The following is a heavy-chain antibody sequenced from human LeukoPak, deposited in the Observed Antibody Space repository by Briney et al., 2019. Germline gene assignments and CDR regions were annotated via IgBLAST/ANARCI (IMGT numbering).Heavy chain of an antibody. V-gene: IGHV3-64*02. Sequence: PGGSLRLYCAASGFTFSSYAMHWVRQAPGKGLEYVSAISSNGGSTYYADSVKGRFTISRDNSKNTLYLQMGSLRAEDMAVYYCARGYCSSTSCWIDYWGQGTLVTVSS. CDR1: GFTFSSYA. CDR3: ARGYCSSTSCWIDY. D-gene: IGHD2-2*01. J-gene: IGHJ4*02. CDR2: ISSNGGST.